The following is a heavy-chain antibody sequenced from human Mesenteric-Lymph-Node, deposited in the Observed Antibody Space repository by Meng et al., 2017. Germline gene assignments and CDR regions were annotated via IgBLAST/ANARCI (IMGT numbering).Heavy chain of an antibody. Sequence: GESLKISCAASGFTFSSYAMSWVRQAPGKGLVWVSRINSDGSSTSYADSVKGRFTISRDNAKNTLYLQMNSLRAEDTAVYYCARASAGVGDAFDIWGQGTMVTVSS. J-gene: IGHJ3*02. CDR3: ARASAGVGDAFDI. D-gene: IGHD7-27*01. CDR2: INSDGSST. CDR1: GFTFSSYA. V-gene: IGHV3-74*01.